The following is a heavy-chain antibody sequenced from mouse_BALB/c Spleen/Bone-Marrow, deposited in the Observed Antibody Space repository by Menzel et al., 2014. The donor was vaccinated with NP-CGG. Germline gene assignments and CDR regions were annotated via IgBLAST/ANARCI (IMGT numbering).Heavy chain of an antibody. V-gene: IGHV1-80*01. CDR3: ARVGFSFDY. D-gene: IGHD3-1*01. Sequence: VQLQQSGAELVRPGSSVKISCKASGYAFSTYWMNWVKQRPGQGLEWIGQIYPGDGDTNYNGKFKGKATLTADRSSSTASMQLSSLTSEDSAVYFSARVGFSFDYWGQGTTLTVSS. CDR2: IYPGDGDT. J-gene: IGHJ2*01. CDR1: GYAFSTYW.